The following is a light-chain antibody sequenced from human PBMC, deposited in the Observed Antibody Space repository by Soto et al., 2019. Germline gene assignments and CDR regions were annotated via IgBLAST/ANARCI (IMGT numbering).Light chain of an antibody. Sequence: IVMTQSPATLSLSPGERATLSCRASQSVSSSLAWYQRKPGQAPRLLFYGASTRTTGVPARFSGSGSGTEFTLTISSLQSEDFAVYYCQQYNNWPRTFGQGTKVDIK. J-gene: IGKJ1*01. V-gene: IGKV3-15*01. CDR2: GAS. CDR3: QQYNNWPRT. CDR1: QSVSSS.